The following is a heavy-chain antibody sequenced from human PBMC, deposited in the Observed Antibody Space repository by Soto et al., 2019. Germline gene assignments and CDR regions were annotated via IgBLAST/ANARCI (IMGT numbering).Heavy chain of an antibody. Sequence: QVQLVQSGAEVKKPGASVKVSCKASGYTFTSYGISWVRQAPGQGLEWMGWISAYNGNTNYAQKLQGRVTMTTDTSTSTAYMELRNLRSDDTAVYYCARGSIVGVGATGYYYYGMDVWGQGTTVTVSS. V-gene: IGHV1-18*04. J-gene: IGHJ6*02. CDR2: ISAYNGNT. CDR3: ARGSIVGVGATGYYYYGMDV. CDR1: GYTFTSYG. D-gene: IGHD1-26*01.